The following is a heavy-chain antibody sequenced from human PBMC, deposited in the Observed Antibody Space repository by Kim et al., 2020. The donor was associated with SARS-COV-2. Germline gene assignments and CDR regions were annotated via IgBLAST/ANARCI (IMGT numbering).Heavy chain of an antibody. J-gene: IGHJ4*02. CDR3: ASQAVHDYVWGSYRHQGPNY. CDR1: GFTFSDYY. Sequence: GGSLRLSCAASGFTFSDYYMSWIRQAPGKGLEWVSYISSSGSTIYYADSVKGRFTISRDNAKNSLYLQMNSLRAEDTAVYYCASQAVHDYVWGSYRHQGPNYWGQGTLVTVSS. D-gene: IGHD3-16*02. CDR2: ISSSGSTI. V-gene: IGHV3-11*01.